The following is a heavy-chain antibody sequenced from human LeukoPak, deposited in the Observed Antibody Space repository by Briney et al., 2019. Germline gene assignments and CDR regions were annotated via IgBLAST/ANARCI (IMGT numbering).Heavy chain of an antibody. CDR2: ISASGGNT. V-gene: IGHV3-23*01. CDR1: GFTFSSYA. CDR3: ARLVWLERNFDY. D-gene: IGHD6-19*01. Sequence: GGSLRLSCTASGFTFSSYAMTWVRQAPGKGLEWVSGISASGGNTYHADSVKGRFIISRDNSKNALYVQMKSLRAEDTAVYYCARLVWLERNFDYWGQGTLLTVSS. J-gene: IGHJ4*02.